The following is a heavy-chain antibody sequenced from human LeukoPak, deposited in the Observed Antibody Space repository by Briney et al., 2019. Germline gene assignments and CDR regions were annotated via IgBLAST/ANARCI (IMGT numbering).Heavy chain of an antibody. CDR1: GGSFSGYY. D-gene: IGHD3-10*01. CDR3: ARGGAYYYGSGSYPRSSYYYGMDV. CDR2: INHSGST. Sequence: PSETLSLTCAVYGGSFSGYYWSWIRQPPGKGLEWIGEINHSGSTNYNPSLKSRVTISVDTSKNQFSLKLSSVTAADTAVYYCARGGAYYYGSGSYPRSSYYYGMDVWGKGTTVTVSS. J-gene: IGHJ6*04. V-gene: IGHV4-34*01.